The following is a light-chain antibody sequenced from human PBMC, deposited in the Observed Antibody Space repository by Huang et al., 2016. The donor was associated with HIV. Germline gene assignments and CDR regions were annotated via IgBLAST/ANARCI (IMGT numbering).Light chain of an antibody. CDR1: QSVLYSPNNKYY. CDR3: QQFYRTPLT. CDR2: WAS. J-gene: IGKJ4*01. V-gene: IGKV4-1*01. Sequence: RATINCKSSQSVLYSPNNKYYLAWYQQKPGLPPKLLIYWASTRESGVPYRFSGSGSGTDFTLTITSLQAEDVAIYYCQQFYRTPLTFGGGTKVEIK.